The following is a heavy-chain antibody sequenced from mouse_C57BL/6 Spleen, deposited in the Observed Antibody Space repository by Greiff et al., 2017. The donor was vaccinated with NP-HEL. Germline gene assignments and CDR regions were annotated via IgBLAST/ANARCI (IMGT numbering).Heavy chain of an antibody. CDR3: AREEYYYGSSAFDY. Sequence: EVQRVESGGGLVKPGGSLKLSCAASGFTFSSYAMSWVRQTPEKRLEWVATISDGGSYTYYPDNVKGRFTISRDNAKNNLYLQMSHLKSEDTAMYYCAREEYYYGSSAFDYWGQGTTLTVSS. CDR2: ISDGGSYT. D-gene: IGHD1-1*01. J-gene: IGHJ2*01. CDR1: GFTFSSYA. V-gene: IGHV5-4*01.